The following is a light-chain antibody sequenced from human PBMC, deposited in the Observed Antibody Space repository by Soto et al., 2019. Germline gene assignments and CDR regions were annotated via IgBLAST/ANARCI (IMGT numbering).Light chain of an antibody. V-gene: IGLV1-40*01. CDR3: QSYDTSLSASV. J-gene: IGLJ2*01. CDR1: RSNIGAGYA. Sequence: QSVLTQPPSVSGAPGQSVTISCTGSRSNIGAGYAVHWYQQLPGTAPKLLIYDNTNRPSGVPDRFSASESGTSASLAITGLQSEDEADYYWQSYDTSLSASVFGGGTKLTVL. CDR2: DNT.